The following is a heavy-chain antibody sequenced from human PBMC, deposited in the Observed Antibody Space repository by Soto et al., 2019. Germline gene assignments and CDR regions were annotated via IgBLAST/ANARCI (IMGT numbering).Heavy chain of an antibody. Sequence: GGSLRLSCAASGFTFSIYGMHWVRQAPGKGLEWVAAISYHGSNKYYADSVKGRFTISRDNSKNTLYLQMNSLISEDTAVYYCAKPYSGNYPRPFDYWGQGTLVTVS. CDR2: ISYHGSNK. J-gene: IGHJ4*02. V-gene: IGHV3-30*18. D-gene: IGHD1-26*01. CDR1: GFTFSIYG. CDR3: AKPYSGNYPRPFDY.